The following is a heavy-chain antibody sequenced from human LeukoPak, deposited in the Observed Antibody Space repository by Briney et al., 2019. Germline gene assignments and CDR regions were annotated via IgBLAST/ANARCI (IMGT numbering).Heavy chain of an antibody. Sequence: ASVKVSCKASGYTFTDYYLHWVRLAPGQGLEWMGRISPNSGGTDYAQKFQGKVTMTRDASISTVYMDLNRLRSDDTAIYYCARQLETTSWFDYWGQGTLVIVSS. J-gene: IGHJ4*02. CDR2: ISPNSGGT. CDR3: ARQLETTSWFDY. V-gene: IGHV1-2*06. CDR1: GYTFTDYY. D-gene: IGHD2-2*01.